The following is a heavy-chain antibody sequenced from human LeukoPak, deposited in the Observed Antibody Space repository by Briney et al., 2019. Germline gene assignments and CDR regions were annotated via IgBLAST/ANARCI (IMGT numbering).Heavy chain of an antibody. CDR2: IGVSSSDT. D-gene: IGHD3-16*01. CDR1: GFTFSSYV. Sequence: GGSLRLSCAASGFTFSSYVVSWVRQAPGKGLEWVSVIGVSSSDTYYADSVKGRFTISRDNSKNTLYLQMNSLSADDSALYYCAKSRGSGHGLYYFDSWGQGTLVTVSS. V-gene: IGHV3-23*01. CDR3: AKSRGSGHGLYYFDS. J-gene: IGHJ4*02.